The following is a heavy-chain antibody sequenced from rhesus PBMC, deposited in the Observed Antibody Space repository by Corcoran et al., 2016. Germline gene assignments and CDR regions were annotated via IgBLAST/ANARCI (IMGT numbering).Heavy chain of an antibody. CDR1: GYSISSGYD. CDR3: ARGSSGSWNVLDY. D-gene: IGHD6-25*01. Sequence: QVQLQESGPGVVKPSETLSLTCAVSGYSISSGYDWSWIRQPPGKVMEWIGYIYGSSGSTNYNPSLKNRVTSSRDTSKNQFSLKLSSVTAADTAVYYCARGSSGSWNVLDYWRQGVLVTVSS. CDR2: IYGSSGST. V-gene: IGHV4-76*01. J-gene: IGHJ4*01.